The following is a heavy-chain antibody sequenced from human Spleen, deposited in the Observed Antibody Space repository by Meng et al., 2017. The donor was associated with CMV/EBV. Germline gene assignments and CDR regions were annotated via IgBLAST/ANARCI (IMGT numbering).Heavy chain of an antibody. CDR3: ARGGTIAALDY. V-gene: IGHV3-72*01. CDR1: GFRFSDYW. CDR2: TRNKANSYTT. Sequence: GESLKISCVVSGFRFSDYWMNWIRQAPGKGLEWVGRTRNKANSYTTEYAASVKGRFTTSRDDSKNSLYLQMNSLKTEDTAVYYCARGGTIAALDYWGQGTLVTVSS. D-gene: IGHD6-13*01. J-gene: IGHJ4*02.